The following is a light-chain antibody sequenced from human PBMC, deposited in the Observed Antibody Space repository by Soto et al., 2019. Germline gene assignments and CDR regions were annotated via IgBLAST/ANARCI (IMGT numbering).Light chain of an antibody. Sequence: EIVLTQSPGTLSLSPGERATLSCRASQSVSSSYLAWYQHKPGQAPRLLIYGASSRATGIPDRFSGSGSGKDFTLTISRLEPEDFAVYYCQQYGSSPHTVVQGTKLEIK. CDR1: QSVSSSY. J-gene: IGKJ2*01. CDR2: GAS. CDR3: QQYGSSPHT. V-gene: IGKV3-20*01.